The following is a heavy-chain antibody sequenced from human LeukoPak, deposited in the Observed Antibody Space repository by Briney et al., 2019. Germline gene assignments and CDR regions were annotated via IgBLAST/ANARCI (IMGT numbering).Heavy chain of an antibody. CDR3: ARGAATARTEENYFDY. D-gene: IGHD2-21*02. CDR2: IYYSGST. V-gene: IGHV4-39*07. CDR1: GGSISSSSYY. J-gene: IGHJ4*02. Sequence: KPSETLSLTCTVSGGSISSSSYYWGWIRQPPGKGLEWIGSIYYSGSTYYNPSLKSRVTISVDTSKNQFSLKLSSVTAADTAVYYCARGAATARTEENYFDYWGQGTLVTVSS.